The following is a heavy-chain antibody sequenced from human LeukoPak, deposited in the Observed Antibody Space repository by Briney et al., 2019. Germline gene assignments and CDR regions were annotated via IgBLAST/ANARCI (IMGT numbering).Heavy chain of an antibody. Sequence: GGSLRLSCTTSGFPLGDYGVHWFRHAPRKGLAWTGFIKSRTYGRTTEYAASVKGRFTISRDDSKSIAYLQMNILKTEDTAVYFCARDRDHGLDYWGQGTLVTVSS. J-gene: IGHJ4*02. CDR3: ARDRDHGLDY. CDR2: IKSRTYGRTT. D-gene: IGHD4-17*01. V-gene: IGHV3-49*03. CDR1: GFPLGDYG.